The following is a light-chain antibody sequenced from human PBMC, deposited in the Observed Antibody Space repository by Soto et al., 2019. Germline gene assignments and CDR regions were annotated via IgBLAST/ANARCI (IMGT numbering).Light chain of an antibody. CDR1: QSVSSN. V-gene: IGKV3-20*01. CDR2: DAS. Sequence: EIVMTQSPATLSVSPGERATLSCRASQSVSSNLAWYQQKPGQAPRLLIYDASSRPTDIPARFSGSGSGTDFTLTISRLEPEDFAVYYCQQYGSSPAFGPGTKVDIK. J-gene: IGKJ3*01. CDR3: QQYGSSPA.